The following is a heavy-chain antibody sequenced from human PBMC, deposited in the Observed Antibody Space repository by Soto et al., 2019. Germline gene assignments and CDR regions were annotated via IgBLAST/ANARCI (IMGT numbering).Heavy chain of an antibody. CDR2: IYYSGST. CDR3: ARFGVVPANYYYYYGMDV. D-gene: IGHD2-2*01. Sequence: SETLSLTCTVSGGSIGSGGYYWNWIRQHPGKGLEWIGYIYYSGSTYYNPSLKSRVTISVDTSKNQFSLKLSSVTAADTAVYYCARFGVVPANYYYYYGMDVWGQGTTVTVSS. J-gene: IGHJ6*02. CDR1: GGSIGSGGYY. V-gene: IGHV4-31*03.